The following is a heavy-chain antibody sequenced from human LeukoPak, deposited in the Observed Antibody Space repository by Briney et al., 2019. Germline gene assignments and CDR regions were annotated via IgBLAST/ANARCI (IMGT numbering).Heavy chain of an antibody. CDR3: AIKTGTTFV. CDR2: IITIFGTA. CDR1: GYTFTGYY. Sequence: ASVKVSCKASGYTFTGYYMHWVRQAPGQGLEWMGGIITIFGTANYAQKFQGRVTITTDESTSTAYMELSSLRSEDTAVYYCAIKTGTTFVWGQGTLVTVSS. V-gene: IGHV1-69*05. D-gene: IGHD1-7*01. J-gene: IGHJ4*02.